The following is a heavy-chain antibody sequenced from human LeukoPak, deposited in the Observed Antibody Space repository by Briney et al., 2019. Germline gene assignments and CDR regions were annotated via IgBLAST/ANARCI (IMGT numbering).Heavy chain of an antibody. V-gene: IGHV1-46*01. Sequence: ASVKVSCKASGYTFTSYYMHWVRQAPGQGLEWMGIINPSGGSTSYAQKFQGRVTMTRDMSTNTAYMDLSSLRSEDTALYYCAIGYGSGSYFLVTDAFDIWGQGTMVTVSS. CDR1: GYTFTSYY. D-gene: IGHD3-10*01. CDR3: AIGYGSGSYFLVTDAFDI. J-gene: IGHJ3*02. CDR2: INPSGGST.